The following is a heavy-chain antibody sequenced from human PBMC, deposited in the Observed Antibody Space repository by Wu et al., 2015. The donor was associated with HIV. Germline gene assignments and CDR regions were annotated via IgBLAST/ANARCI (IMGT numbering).Heavy chain of an antibody. Sequence: QVQLVQSGAEVKKPGASVKVSCKASGYTFTGYYIHWVRQAPGQGLEWMGWINPKSGGTNYAQKFQGRVTMTRDTSISTAYMELSRLRSDDTAVYYCARDRSRLHFYMDSGAKGPRSPSP. V-gene: IGHV1-2*02. CDR3: ARDRSRLHFYMDS. J-gene: IGHJ6*03. CDR2: INPKSGGT. CDR1: GYTFTGYY. D-gene: IGHD3-16*01.